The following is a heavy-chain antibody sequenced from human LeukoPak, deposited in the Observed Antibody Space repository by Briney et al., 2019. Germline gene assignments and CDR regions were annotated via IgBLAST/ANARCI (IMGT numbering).Heavy chain of an antibody. V-gene: IGHV5-51*01. D-gene: IGHD3-10*01. CDR1: GYCFTSYW. Sequence: GGALKTSCKGSGYCFTSYWFFRGRQMPGKGLGWRGIIYPGDSDTRYSPSFQGQVTISADKSISTAYLQWSSLKASDTAMYYCARHSMVRGVTLDYWGQGTLVTISS. J-gene: IGHJ4*02. CDR3: ARHSMVRGVTLDY. CDR2: IYPGDSDT.